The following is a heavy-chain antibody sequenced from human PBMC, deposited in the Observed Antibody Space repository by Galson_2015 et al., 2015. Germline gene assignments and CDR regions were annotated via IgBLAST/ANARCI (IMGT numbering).Heavy chain of an antibody. CDR3: AKEWET. D-gene: IGHD1-26*01. J-gene: IGHJ4*02. CDR2: FGGGSDT. CDR1: GFTFSNYG. Sequence: SLRLSCAASGFTFSNYGMSWVRQAPGKGLEWVSAFGGGSDTYYPDSVKGRFTISRDNSKNMLFLQMDSLRAEDTAVYYCAKEWETWGQGALVTVSS. V-gene: IGHV3-23*01.